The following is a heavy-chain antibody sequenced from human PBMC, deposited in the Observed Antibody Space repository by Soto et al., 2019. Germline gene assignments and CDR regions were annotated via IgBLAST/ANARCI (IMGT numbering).Heavy chain of an antibody. Sequence: QVQIVQSGAKEEKPGASVKVSCKASGYTFTNYAMHWVRQAPGQRLEWMGWINAGNGNTKYSQKFQGRVTITRDTSASTAYMELSSLRSEDTAVYYCARVSGYYLPDYWGQGTLVTVSS. V-gene: IGHV1-3*05. J-gene: IGHJ4*02. D-gene: IGHD5-12*01. CDR1: GYTFTNYA. CDR3: ARVSGYYLPDY. CDR2: INAGNGNT.